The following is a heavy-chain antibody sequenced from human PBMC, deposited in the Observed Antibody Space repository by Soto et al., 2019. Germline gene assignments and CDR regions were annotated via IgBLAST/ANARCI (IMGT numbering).Heavy chain of an antibody. CDR2: IYYSGTT. V-gene: IGHV4-59*12. CDR1: GGSITNYY. J-gene: IGHJ4*02. D-gene: IGHD4-17*01. Sequence: SETLSLTCTVSGGSITNYYWSWIRQPPGKGLEWIGYIYYSGTTNYNPSLKSRVTISVDTSKNQFSLKLSSVTAADTAVYYCARAGVEGYGDVYFDYWGQGTLVTVSS. CDR3: ARAGVEGYGDVYFDY.